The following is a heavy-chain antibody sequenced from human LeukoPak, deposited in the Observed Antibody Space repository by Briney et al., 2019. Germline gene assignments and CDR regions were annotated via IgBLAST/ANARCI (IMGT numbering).Heavy chain of an antibody. D-gene: IGHD3-10*01. CDR2: IYSGGST. J-gene: IGHJ4*02. CDR3: GRGITKYYFDY. CDR1: GFSFSTNS. V-gene: IGHV3-53*01. Sequence: GGSLRLACAASGFSFSTNSLNWVRQAPGKGLEWVSVIYSGGSTYYADSVKGRFTISRDNSKNTLYLRMNSLRAEGTAVYYWGRGITKYYFDYWGRRTLV.